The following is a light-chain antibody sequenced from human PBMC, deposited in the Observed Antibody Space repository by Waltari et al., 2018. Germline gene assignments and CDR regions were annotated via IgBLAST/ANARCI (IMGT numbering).Light chain of an antibody. J-gene: IGLJ3*02. CDR3: QTWGTGIWV. CDR2: LNSDGSH. CDR1: SGHSSSA. V-gene: IGLV4-69*01. Sequence: QLLLPPSPSASASLGASVKLTCTLSSGHSSSALAWHQQQPEKGPRYLMKLNSDGSHSKGDGIPDRFSGPSSGAERYLTISSLQSEDEADYYCQTWGTGIWVFGGGTKLTVL.